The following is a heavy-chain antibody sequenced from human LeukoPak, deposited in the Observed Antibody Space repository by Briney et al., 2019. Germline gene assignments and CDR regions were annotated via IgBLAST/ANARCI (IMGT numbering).Heavy chain of an antibody. Sequence: PGESLKISCKGSGYRFTSYWIGWVRQMPGKGLEGMGIIYPGDSDTRYSPSFQGQVTISADKSISTAYLQWSSLKASDTAMYYCARTYYYDSSGYYYFDYWGQGTLVTVSS. CDR2: IYPGDSDT. CDR1: GYRFTSYW. CDR3: ARTYYYDSSGYYYFDY. J-gene: IGHJ4*02. D-gene: IGHD3-22*01. V-gene: IGHV5-51*01.